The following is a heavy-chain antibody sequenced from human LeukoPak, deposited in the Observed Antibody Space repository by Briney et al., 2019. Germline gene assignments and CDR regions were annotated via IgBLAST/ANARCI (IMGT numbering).Heavy chain of an antibody. Sequence: GGSLRLSCAASGFTFSVAAMTWVRQAPGKGLEWVSLIGASGESTYYADSVKGRFTISRDNSKNTLTLQMNSLRVEDTAMYFCAKDIQLSTWGLGTMVTVSS. J-gene: IGHJ3*01. V-gene: IGHV3-23*01. CDR2: IGASGEST. CDR3: AKDIQLST. D-gene: IGHD5-24*01. CDR1: GFTFSVAA.